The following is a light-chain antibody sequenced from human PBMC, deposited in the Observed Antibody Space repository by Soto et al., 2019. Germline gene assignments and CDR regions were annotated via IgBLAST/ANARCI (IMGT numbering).Light chain of an antibody. CDR1: QTITRW. CDR2: EAS. V-gene: IGKV1-5*01. Sequence: SASVVDRVTITCRASQTITRWLTWYQRKPGKAPRLLIYEASTLHSGVPSRFRGSGSGTEFALTISGLQPDDFASYYCQQYNSYPITFGQGTRLEIK. CDR3: QQYNSYPIT. J-gene: IGKJ5*01.